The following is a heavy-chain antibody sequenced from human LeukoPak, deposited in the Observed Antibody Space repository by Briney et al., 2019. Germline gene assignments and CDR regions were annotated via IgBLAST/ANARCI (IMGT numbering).Heavy chain of an antibody. J-gene: IGHJ3*02. V-gene: IGHV1-2*02. CDR3: AREGRSDSSGYYYGAFDS. D-gene: IGHD3-22*01. Sequence: ASVKVSCKVSGYTLTELSMHWVRQAPGKGLEWMGGINPDSGGTNYAQKFQGRVTMTRDTSISTAYMERSRLRSDDTAVYYCAREGRSDSSGYYYGAFDSWGQGTMVTVSS. CDR2: INPDSGGT. CDR1: GYTLTELS.